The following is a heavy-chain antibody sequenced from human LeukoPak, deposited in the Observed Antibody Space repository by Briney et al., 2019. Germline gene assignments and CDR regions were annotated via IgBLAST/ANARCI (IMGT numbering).Heavy chain of an antibody. V-gene: IGHV4-30-4*01. CDR3: AREGGEDGMDV. CDR1: GGSISSGDYY. J-gene: IGHJ6*04. CDR2: IYYSGST. D-gene: IGHD2-21*01. Sequence: SQTLSLTCTVSGGSISSGDYYWSWLRQPPGKGLEWIGYIYYSGSTYYNPSLKSRVTISVDTSKNQFSLKLSSVTAADTAVYYCAREGGEDGMDVWGKGTTVTVSS.